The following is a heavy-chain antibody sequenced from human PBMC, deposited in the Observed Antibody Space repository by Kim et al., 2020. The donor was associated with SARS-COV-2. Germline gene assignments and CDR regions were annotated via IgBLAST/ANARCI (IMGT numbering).Heavy chain of an antibody. Sequence: SETLSPTCTVSGGSISSYYWSWIRQPPGKGLEWIGYIYYSGSTNYNPSLKSRVTISVDTSKNQFSLKLSSVTAADTAVYYCARDQGYCSSTSCRGHNNWFDPWGQGTLVTVSS. D-gene: IGHD2-2*01. V-gene: IGHV4-59*13. CDR1: GGSISSYY. CDR3: ARDQGYCSSTSCRGHNNWFDP. J-gene: IGHJ5*02. CDR2: IYYSGST.